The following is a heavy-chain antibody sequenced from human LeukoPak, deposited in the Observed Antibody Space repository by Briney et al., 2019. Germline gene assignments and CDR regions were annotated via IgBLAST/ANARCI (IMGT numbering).Heavy chain of an antibody. CDR3: ARGYSSSWYFNWFDP. Sequence: SETLSLTCTVSGGSIISSSYYWGWIRQPPGKGLEWIGSIYYLGNTDYNPSLKSRVTISVETSKNQFSLKLSSVTAADTAVYYCARGYSSSWYFNWFDPWGQGTLVTVSS. J-gene: IGHJ5*02. CDR1: GGSIISSSYY. CDR2: IYYLGNT. V-gene: IGHV4-39*07. D-gene: IGHD6-13*01.